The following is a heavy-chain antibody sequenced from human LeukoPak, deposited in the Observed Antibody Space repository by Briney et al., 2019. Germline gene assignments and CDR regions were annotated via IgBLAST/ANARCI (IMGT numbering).Heavy chain of an antibody. J-gene: IGHJ5*02. V-gene: IGHV1-69*04. Sequence: SVKVSCKASGGTFSSYAISWVRQAPGQGLEWMGRIIPILGIANYAQKFQGRVTITADKSTSTAYMELSSLRSEDTAVYYCARGVLDWAKCSSTSCYSWFDPWGQGTLVTVSS. CDR3: ARGVLDWAKCSSTSCYSWFDP. CDR1: GGTFSSYA. CDR2: IIPILGIA. D-gene: IGHD2-2*01.